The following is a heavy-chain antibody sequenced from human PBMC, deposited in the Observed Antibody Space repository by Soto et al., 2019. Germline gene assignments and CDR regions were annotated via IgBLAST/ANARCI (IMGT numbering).Heavy chain of an antibody. Sequence: PSETLSLTCTVSGGSISSGVYYWIWIRQHPGKGLEWIGYIYYSGSTYYNPSLKSRVTISVDTSKNQFSLKLSSVTAADTAVYYCARDCSNWNSSWFDPWGQGTLVTVSS. J-gene: IGHJ5*02. V-gene: IGHV4-31*03. CDR3: ARDCSNWNSSWFDP. D-gene: IGHD1-7*01. CDR1: GGSISSGVYY. CDR2: IYYSGST.